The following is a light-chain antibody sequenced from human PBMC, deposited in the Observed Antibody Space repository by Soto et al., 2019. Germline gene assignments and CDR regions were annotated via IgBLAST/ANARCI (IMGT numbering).Light chain of an antibody. V-gene: IGLV2-8*01. CDR1: SSDVGGYNY. CDR3: SSHAGSKRV. Sequence: QSALTQPPSASGSPGQSVTIYCTGTSSDVGGYNYVSWYQQHPGKAPKLMIYEVSKRPSGVPDRFSGSKSGNTASLTVSGLQAEDEADYYCSSHAGSKRVFGTGTKLTVL. CDR2: EVS. J-gene: IGLJ1*01.